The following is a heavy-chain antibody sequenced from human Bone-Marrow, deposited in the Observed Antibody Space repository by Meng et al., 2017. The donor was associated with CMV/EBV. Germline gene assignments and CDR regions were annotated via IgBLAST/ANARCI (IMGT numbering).Heavy chain of an antibody. J-gene: IGHJ4*02. D-gene: IGHD4-17*01. CDR2: IYTGSTNT. V-gene: IGHV3-23*03. Sequence: GESLKISCAASGFTFSNYAMSWVRQAPGKGLEWVSVIYTGSTNTYYADSVKGRFTISIDTSKNTLYLQMSSLRAEDTAVYYCAKWGGDYGDGWGQGTLVTVSS. CDR3: AKWGGDYGDG. CDR1: GFTFSNYA.